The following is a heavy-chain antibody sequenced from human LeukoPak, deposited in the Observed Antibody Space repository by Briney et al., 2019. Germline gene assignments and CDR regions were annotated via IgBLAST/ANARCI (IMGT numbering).Heavy chain of an antibody. CDR2: IWYDGSNK. CDR1: GFTFSSYG. Sequence: GGSLRLSCAASGFTFSSYGMHWVRQAPGKGLEWVAVIWYDGSNKYYADSVKGRFTISRDNSKNTLYLQMNSLRAEDTAVYYCAKAGYCSSTSCQEYYYYYMDVWGKGTTVIVSS. CDR3: AKAGYCSSTSCQEYYYYYMDV. V-gene: IGHV3-33*06. J-gene: IGHJ6*03. D-gene: IGHD2-2*01.